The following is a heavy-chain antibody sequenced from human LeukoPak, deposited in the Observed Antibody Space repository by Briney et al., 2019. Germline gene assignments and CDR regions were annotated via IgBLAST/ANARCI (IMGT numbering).Heavy chain of an antibody. J-gene: IGHJ4*02. CDR3: AKDATDGFMITFGGVIGRFDY. V-gene: IGHV3-9*01. CDR1: GFVFGDYA. D-gene: IGHD3-16*02. CDR2: ISWNSGSI. Sequence: GRSLRLSCAASGFVFGDYAMHWVRQVPGKGLEWVSCISWNSGSIGYADSVKGRFTISRDNAKNSLYLQMNSLRPEDTAFYYCAKDATDGFMITFGGVIGRFDYWGQGILVTVSS.